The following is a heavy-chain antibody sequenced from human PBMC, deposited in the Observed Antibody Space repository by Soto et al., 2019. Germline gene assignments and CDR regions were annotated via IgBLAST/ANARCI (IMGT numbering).Heavy chain of an antibody. CDR3: ARDSCRRNWFDP. Sequence: SVKVSCKASGGTFSSYAISWVRQAPGQGLEWMGGIIPIFGTANYAQKFQGRVTITADESTSTAYMELSSLRSEDTAVYYCARDSCRRNWFDPWGQGTLVTVSS. CDR1: GGTFSSYA. J-gene: IGHJ5*02. CDR2: IIPIFGTA. V-gene: IGHV1-69*13. D-gene: IGHD6-6*01.